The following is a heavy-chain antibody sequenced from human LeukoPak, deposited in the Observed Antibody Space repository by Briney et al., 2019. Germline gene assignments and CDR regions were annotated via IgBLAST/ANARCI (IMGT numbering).Heavy chain of an antibody. V-gene: IGHV7-4-1*02. Sequence: EASVKVSCKASGGTFSSYAISWVRQAPGQGLEWMGWISTNTGNPTYAQGFTGRFVFSLDTSVSTVYLQITSLKAEDTAVYYCAKDGLRGYSSGWEYWGQGTPVTVST. CDR3: AKDGLRGYSSGWEY. D-gene: IGHD6-19*01. CDR1: GGTFSSYA. J-gene: IGHJ4*02. CDR2: ISTNTGNP.